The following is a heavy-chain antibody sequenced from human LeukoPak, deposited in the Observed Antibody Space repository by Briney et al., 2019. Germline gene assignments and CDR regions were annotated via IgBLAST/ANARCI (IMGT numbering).Heavy chain of an antibody. Sequence: SETLSLTCTVSDGSVSSYYWSWIRQPPGKGLEWIGYIYSSGTTNYNPSLKSRVTISVDTSKNQFSLKLSSVTAADTAVYYCARDPRRVYSSSWPHVDYWGQGTLVTVSS. D-gene: IGHD6-13*01. CDR3: ARDPRRVYSSSWPHVDY. CDR2: IYSSGTT. CDR1: DGSVSSYY. J-gene: IGHJ4*02. V-gene: IGHV4-59*02.